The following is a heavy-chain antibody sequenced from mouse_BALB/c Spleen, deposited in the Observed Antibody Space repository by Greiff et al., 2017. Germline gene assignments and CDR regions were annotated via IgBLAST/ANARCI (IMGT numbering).Heavy chain of an antibody. D-gene: IGHD5-5*01. CDR3: ARAYLSHWDIDV. Sequence: EVKVVESGGGLVQPGGSLRLSCATSGFTFTDYYMSWVRQPPGKALEWLGFIRNKANGYTTEYSASVKGRFTISRDNSQSILYLQMNTLRAEDSATYYCARAYLSHWDIDVWGAGTTVTVSS. CDR1: GFTFTDYY. V-gene: IGHV7-3*02. CDR2: IRNKANGYTT. J-gene: IGHJ1*01.